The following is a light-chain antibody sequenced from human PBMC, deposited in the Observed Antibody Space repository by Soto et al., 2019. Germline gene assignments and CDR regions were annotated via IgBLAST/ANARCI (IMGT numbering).Light chain of an antibody. Sequence: EIVLTQSPGTLSLSPGERATLSCRASQSVSSSYLAWYQQKPGPAPRLLIYGASSRATGIPDRFSGSGSGTVFTLTISRLEPEDFAVYYCQQYGSSPFTFGPGTKVDIK. J-gene: IGKJ3*01. CDR1: QSVSSSY. CDR3: QQYGSSPFT. CDR2: GAS. V-gene: IGKV3-20*01.